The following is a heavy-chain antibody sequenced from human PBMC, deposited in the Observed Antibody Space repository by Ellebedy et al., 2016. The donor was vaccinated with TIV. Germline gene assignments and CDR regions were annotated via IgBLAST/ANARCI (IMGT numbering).Heavy chain of an antibody. CDR3: ALPLLRGFTASNPLGY. D-gene: IGHD5-12*01. J-gene: IGHJ4*02. CDR2: ISSNGDTT. V-gene: IGHV3-64D*08. Sequence: PGGSLRLSCSASGFTFSAFSMHWVRQAPGKGLEYVSGISSNGDTTYYADSMKGRFTMSRDSSRDTLYLQMSSLRAEDTAVYYCALPLLRGFTASNPLGYWGQGTLVTVSS. CDR1: GFTFSAFS.